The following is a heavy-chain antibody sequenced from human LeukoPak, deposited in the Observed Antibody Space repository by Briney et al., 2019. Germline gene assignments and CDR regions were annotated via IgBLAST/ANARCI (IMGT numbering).Heavy chain of an antibody. CDR2: IYTSGYT. V-gene: IGHV4-61*02. J-gene: IGHJ4*02. Sequence: SETLSLTCTVSGGSISSGDYYWSWIRQPAGKGLEWIGRIYTSGYTNYNPSLKSRVTISVDTSKNQFSLKLNSVTAADTAVYFCARDRGSYSGYATGDYFDYWGQGTLVTVSS. CDR1: GGSISSGDYY. CDR3: ARDRGSYSGYATGDYFDY. D-gene: IGHD5-12*01.